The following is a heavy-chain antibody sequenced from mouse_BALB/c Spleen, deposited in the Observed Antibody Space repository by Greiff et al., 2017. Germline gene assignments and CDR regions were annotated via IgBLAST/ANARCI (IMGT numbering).Heavy chain of an antibody. CDR1: GFTFSDFY. D-gene: IGHD1-1*01. V-gene: IGHV7-1*02. CDR2: SRNKAHDYTT. CDR3: AVRRYDYGSSYDYFDY. Sequence: EVKLVESGGGLVQPGGSLRLSCATSGFTFSDFYMEWVRQPPGKRLEWIAASRNKAHDYTTEYSASVKGRFIVSRDTSQSILYLQMHALRSKDTAIYYCAVRRYDYGSSYDYFDYWGQGTTLTVSS. J-gene: IGHJ2*01.